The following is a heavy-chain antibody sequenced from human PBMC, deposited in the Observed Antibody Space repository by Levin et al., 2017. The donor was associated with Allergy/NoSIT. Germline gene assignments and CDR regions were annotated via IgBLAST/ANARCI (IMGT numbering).Heavy chain of an antibody. J-gene: IGHJ4*02. CDR3: ARSRLTLRLPDY. D-gene: IGHD4-17*01. V-gene: IGHV1-2*02. Sequence: ASVKVSCKASGYIFSDYYIHWIRQAPGQGLEWMGGINPNSGGTNSAQKFQGRLTTTRDTSITTVYMELTRLRSDDTAVYYCARSRLTLRLPDYWGQGTLVTVSS. CDR1: GYIFSDYY. CDR2: INPNSGGT.